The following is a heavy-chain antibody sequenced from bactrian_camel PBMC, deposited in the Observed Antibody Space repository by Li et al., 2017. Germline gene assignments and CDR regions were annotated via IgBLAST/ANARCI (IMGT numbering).Heavy chain of an antibody. CDR1: RYTYSNYC. D-gene: IGHD2*01. Sequence: VQLVESGGGSVQAGGSLRLSCAASRYTYSNYCLAWFRQAPGKEREGVAAIWAGGGGTYYADSVKGRFTISQDNAKNTLHLQMNNLKPEDTAKYYCAAGGTRYCGYYTDSRTPDYWGQGTQVTVS. V-gene: IGHV3S1*01. CDR2: IWAGGGGT. J-gene: IGHJ4*01. CDR3: AAGGTRYCGYYTDSRTPDY.